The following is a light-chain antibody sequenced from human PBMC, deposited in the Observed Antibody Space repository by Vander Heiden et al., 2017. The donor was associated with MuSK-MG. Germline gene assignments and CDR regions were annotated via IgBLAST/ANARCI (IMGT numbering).Light chain of an antibody. V-gene: IGKV2-28*01. Sequence: DIVMTQSPLSLPVTPGEPASISCRSSQSLLHSNGYNYLDWYLQKPGQSPQLLIYLGSNRASGVPDRFSGSGSGTDFTLKISRVEAEDVGVYYCMQPLQSPWTFGHGTKVEIK. CDR2: LGS. CDR1: QSLLHSNGYNY. J-gene: IGKJ1*01. CDR3: MQPLQSPWT.